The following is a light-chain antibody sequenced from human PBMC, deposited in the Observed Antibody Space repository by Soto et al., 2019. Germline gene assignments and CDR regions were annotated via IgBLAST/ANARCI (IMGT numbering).Light chain of an antibody. CDR1: SSDVGGYNY. CDR2: VVG. CDR3: SSYAGSSNGVV. J-gene: IGLJ2*01. Sequence: QSALTQPHSASGSPGQSVPISCTGTSSDVGGYNYVSWYQQHPGKAPKLMIYVVGKRPSGVPDRFSGSKSGNTASLTVSGLQAEDEADYYCSSYAGSSNGVVFGGGTKLTVL. V-gene: IGLV2-8*01.